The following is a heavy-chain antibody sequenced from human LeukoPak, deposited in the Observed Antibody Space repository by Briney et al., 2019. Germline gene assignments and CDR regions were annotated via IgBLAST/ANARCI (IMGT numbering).Heavy chain of an antibody. CDR2: IYHSGST. V-gene: IGHV4-4*02. J-gene: IGHJ6*03. CDR3: ARVWEYSSSSGSDYYYYYYMDV. D-gene: IGHD6-6*01. Sequence: PSETLSLTCAVSGGSISSSNWWSWVRQPPGKGLEWIGEIYHSGSTNYNPSLKSRVTISVDKSKNQFSLKLSSVTAADTAVYYCARVWEYSSSSGSDYYYYYYMDVWGKGTTVTVSS. CDR1: GGSISSSNW.